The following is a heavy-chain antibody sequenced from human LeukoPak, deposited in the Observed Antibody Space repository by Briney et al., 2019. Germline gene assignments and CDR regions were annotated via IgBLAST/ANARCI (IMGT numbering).Heavy chain of an antibody. CDR1: GYTFTGYY. J-gene: IGHJ2*01. CDR3: ARDQDDYGGNSGWYFDL. V-gene: IGHV1-2*02. CDR2: INPNSGGT. D-gene: IGHD4-23*01. Sequence: ASVKVSCKASGYTFTGYYMQWVRQAPGQGLEWVGWINPNSGGTNSAQKFQGRVTMTRDTSISTAYMELSRLRSDDTAVYYCARDQDDYGGNSGWYFDLWGRGTLVTVSS.